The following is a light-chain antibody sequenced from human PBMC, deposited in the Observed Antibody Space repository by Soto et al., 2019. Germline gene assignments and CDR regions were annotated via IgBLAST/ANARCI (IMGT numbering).Light chain of an antibody. J-gene: IGKJ1*01. CDR2: VAS. Sequence: AIQLTQSPSSLSAFVGDRVTITCRASQDIRNELGWYQQKPGEAPKLLIYVASTLQGGVPSRFTGSGSGTDFTLTISSLRPEDSATYYCLQDYSYPRTFGQGTKVEVK. CDR1: QDIRNE. CDR3: LQDYSYPRT. V-gene: IGKV1-6*01.